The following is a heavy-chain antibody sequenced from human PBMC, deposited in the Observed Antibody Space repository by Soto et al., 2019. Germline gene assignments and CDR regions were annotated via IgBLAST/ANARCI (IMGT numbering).Heavy chain of an antibody. V-gene: IGHV3-13*01. J-gene: IGHJ4*02. Sequence: PGGSLRLSCAASGFTFSSYDFHWVRQATGKGLEWVSGIGTAGDTYYAGSVKGRFIMSRENAKNSLYLQMNSLRVGDTAVDYCTRGADGFDYWGQGTLVNVSS. CDR2: IGTAGDT. CDR1: GFTFSSYD. D-gene: IGHD3-16*01. CDR3: TRGADGFDY.